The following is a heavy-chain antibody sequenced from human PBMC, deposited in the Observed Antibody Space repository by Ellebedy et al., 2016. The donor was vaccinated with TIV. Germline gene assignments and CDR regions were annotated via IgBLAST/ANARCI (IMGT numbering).Heavy chain of an antibody. Sequence: GGSLRLSXAASGFTVSSNYMSWVRQAPGKGLEWVSVIYSGGSTYYADSVKGRFTISRDNSKNTLYLQMNSLRAEDTAVYYCARPYCSSTSCYPYGNYYYMDVWGKGTTVTVSS. CDR1: GFTVSSNY. J-gene: IGHJ6*03. CDR2: IYSGGST. D-gene: IGHD2-2*01. CDR3: ARPYCSSTSCYPYGNYYYMDV. V-gene: IGHV3-66*04.